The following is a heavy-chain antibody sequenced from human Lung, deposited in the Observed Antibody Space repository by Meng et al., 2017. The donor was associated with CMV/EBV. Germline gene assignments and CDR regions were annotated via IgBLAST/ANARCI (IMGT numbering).Heavy chain of an antibody. D-gene: IGHD2-21*02. CDR3: ARVVTALWGYYFDY. J-gene: IGHJ4*02. Sequence: QLSDPGPGLAQPSAPLSPTCAVSGGSISSSNWWSGVRQPPGKGLEWIGEIYHSGSTNYNPSLKSRVTISVDKSKNQFSLKLSSVTAADTAVYYCARVVTALWGYYFDYWGQGTLVTVSS. CDR2: IYHSGST. CDR1: GGSISSSNW. V-gene: IGHV4-4*02.